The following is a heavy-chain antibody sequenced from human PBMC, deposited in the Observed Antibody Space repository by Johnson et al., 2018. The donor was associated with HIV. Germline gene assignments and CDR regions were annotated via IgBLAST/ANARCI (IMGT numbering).Heavy chain of an antibody. J-gene: IGHJ3*02. D-gene: IGHD3-10*01. V-gene: IGHV3-30*02. CDR2: IRYDGGTK. CDR3: AIGRGEFPRHAFDI. Sequence: MQLVESGGGVVHPWGSLRLSCAASGFTFNTYGMHWVRQAPGKGLEWVAFIRYDGGTKYYADSLKGRFTISRDNSKNTLFLHMNSLRADDTAVYYCAIGRGEFPRHAFDIWGQGTMVTVSS. CDR1: GFTFNTYG.